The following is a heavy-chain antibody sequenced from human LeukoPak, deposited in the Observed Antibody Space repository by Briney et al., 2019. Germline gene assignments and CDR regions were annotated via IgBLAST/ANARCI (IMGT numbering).Heavy chain of an antibody. D-gene: IGHD5-24*01. CDR2: IYYSGST. CDR3: AKAREEMATIGNWFDP. CDR1: GYSISSGYY. V-gene: IGHV4-61*01. J-gene: IGHJ5*02. Sequence: SETLSLTCTVSGYSISSGYYWGWIRQPPGKGLEWIGYIYYSGSTNYNPSLKSRVTISVDTSKNQFSLKLSSVTAADTAVYYCAKAREEMATIGNWFDPWGQGTLVTVSS.